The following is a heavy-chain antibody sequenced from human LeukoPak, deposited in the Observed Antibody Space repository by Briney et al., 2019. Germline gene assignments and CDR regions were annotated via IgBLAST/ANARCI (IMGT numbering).Heavy chain of an antibody. Sequence: GGSLRLSCAASGFTFSSYAMSWVRQAPGKGLEWVSAISGSGGSTYYADSVKGRFTISRDNSKSTLYLQMNSLRAEDTAVYYCAKVQHYCSSTSCQTPFDYWGQGTLVTVSS. CDR1: GFTFSSYA. D-gene: IGHD2-2*01. V-gene: IGHV3-23*01. CDR3: AKVQHYCSSTSCQTPFDY. J-gene: IGHJ4*02. CDR2: ISGSGGST.